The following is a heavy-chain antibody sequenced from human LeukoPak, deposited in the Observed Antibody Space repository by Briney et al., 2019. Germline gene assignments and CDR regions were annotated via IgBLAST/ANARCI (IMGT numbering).Heavy chain of an antibody. D-gene: IGHD3-16*01. CDR1: GFTFSSYW. CDR3: AKDIGGSGAY. J-gene: IGHJ4*02. Sequence: TGGSLRLSCAASGFTFSSYWMHWVRQAPGEGLVWVSRINADGSRMNYADSVQGRFTISRDNSKNTVYLQMNSLRAEDTAIYYCAKDIGGSGAYWGQGTLVTVSS. V-gene: IGHV3-74*01. CDR2: INADGSRM.